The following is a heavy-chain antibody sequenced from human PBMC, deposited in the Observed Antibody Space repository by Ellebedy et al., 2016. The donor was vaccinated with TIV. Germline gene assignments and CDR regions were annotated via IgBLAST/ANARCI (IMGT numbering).Heavy chain of an antibody. CDR3: AKEVGYYYDSSGYYPWGYFDY. Sequence: GESLKISXAASGFTFSSYAMHWVRQAPGKGLEWVAVISYDGSNKYYADSVKGRFTISRDNSKNTLYLQMNSLRAEDTAVYYCAKEVGYYYDSSGYYPWGYFDYWGQGTLVTVSS. D-gene: IGHD3-22*01. J-gene: IGHJ4*02. CDR2: ISYDGSNK. CDR1: GFTFSSYA. V-gene: IGHV3-30-3*01.